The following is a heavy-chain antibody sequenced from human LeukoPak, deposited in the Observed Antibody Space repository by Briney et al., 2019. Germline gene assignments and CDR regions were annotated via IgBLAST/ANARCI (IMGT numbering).Heavy chain of an antibody. D-gene: IGHD3-3*01. Sequence: PGGSLRLSCAASGFTFSSYWMNWVRQAPGKGLEWVANIKQDGSEKYYVDSVKGRFTISRDNAKNSLYLQMNSLRAEDTAVYYCARDEYYAFWSGYDYWGQGTLVTVSS. CDR1: GFTFSSYW. CDR2: IKQDGSEK. V-gene: IGHV3-7*01. CDR3: ARDEYYAFWSGYDY. J-gene: IGHJ4*02.